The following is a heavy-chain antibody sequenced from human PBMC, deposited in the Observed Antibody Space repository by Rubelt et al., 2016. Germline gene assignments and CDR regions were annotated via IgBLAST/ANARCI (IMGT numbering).Heavy chain of an antibody. J-gene: IGHJ5*02. CDR3: ARDRASGSLTAWFDP. CDR2: ISYSGST. V-gene: IGHV4-39*07. D-gene: IGHD5-12*01. CDR1: GGSVSSSSYY. Sequence: QLQLQESGPGLVKPSETLSLTCTVSGGSVSSSSYYWGWIRQPPGKGLEWIGSISYSGSTYYNPSLKSRVTVSVETSKNQFSLGLTSGTAADTAVYYCARDRASGSLTAWFDPWGQGTLVTVSS.